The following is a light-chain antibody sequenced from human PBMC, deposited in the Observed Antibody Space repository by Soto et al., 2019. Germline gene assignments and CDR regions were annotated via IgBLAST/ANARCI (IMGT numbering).Light chain of an antibody. V-gene: IGKV4-1*01. J-gene: IGKJ1*01. CDR1: QSVLYSSNNKNY. Sequence: DIVMTQSPDSLAVSLGERATINCKSSQSVLYSSNNKNYFAWYQQKPGQPPKLLIYWASTRESGVPDRFSGSGSGTDFNLTISSLQAEDVAVYYCQQYYSTPRTFGQGTKVEIK. CDR2: WAS. CDR3: QQYYSTPRT.